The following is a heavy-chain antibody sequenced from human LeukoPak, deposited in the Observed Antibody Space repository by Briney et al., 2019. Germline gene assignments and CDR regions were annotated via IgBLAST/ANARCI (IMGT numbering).Heavy chain of an antibody. CDR2: IYTSGST. D-gene: IGHD4-17*01. V-gene: IGHV4-4*07. Sequence: SETLSLTCTVSGGSISSYYWSWIRQPAGKGLEWIGRIYTSGSTNYNPSLKCRVTMSVDTSKNQFSLKLSSVTAADTAVYYCARRHHDYGVKDAFDIWGQGTMVTVSS. CDR1: GGSISSYY. CDR3: ARRHHDYGVKDAFDI. J-gene: IGHJ3*02.